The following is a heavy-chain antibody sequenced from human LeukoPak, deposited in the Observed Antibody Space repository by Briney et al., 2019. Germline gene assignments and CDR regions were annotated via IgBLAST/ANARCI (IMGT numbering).Heavy chain of an antibody. J-gene: IGHJ5*02. CDR2: IYYSGST. V-gene: IGHV4-59*01. CDR1: GGSISSYY. D-gene: IGHD5-12*01. CDR3: ARDALLSSGYDSHWFDP. Sequence: PSETLSLTCTVSGGSISSYYWSWIRQPPGKGLEWIGYIYYSGSTNYNPSLKSRVTISVDTSKNQFSLKLSSVTAADTAVYYCARDALLSSGYDSHWFDPWGQGTLVTVSS.